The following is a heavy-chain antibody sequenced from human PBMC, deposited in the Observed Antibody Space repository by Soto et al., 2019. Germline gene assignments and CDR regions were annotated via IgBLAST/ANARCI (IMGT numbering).Heavy chain of an antibody. J-gene: IGHJ5*02. CDR2: IMPIFGTP. CDR1: GGTFDSYV. D-gene: IGHD3-10*01. V-gene: IGHV1-69*13. Sequence: GASVNVSCKASGGTFDSYVISWLRQAPGQGLELMGGIMPIFGTPNYAQKFRGRVTISAXXXXXXAXLXLXXXTSDXTAVYYCARVHSSGIFYFVDPWGQGTLVTVSS. CDR3: ARVHSSGIFYFVDP.